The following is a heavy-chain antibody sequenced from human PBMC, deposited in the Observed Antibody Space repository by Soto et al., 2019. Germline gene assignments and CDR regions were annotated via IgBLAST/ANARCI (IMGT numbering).Heavy chain of an antibody. D-gene: IGHD3-22*01. CDR1: GFTSTNYV. Sequence: PGGSLRLSCAASGFTSTNYVMNWVRQAPGKGLEWVSSISGSGTTTFYADSVKGRFIISRDNSKNTLYLQMNSLRAEDTAVYYCATRGPYYYDSSGYYRDYWGQGTLVTVSS. J-gene: IGHJ4*02. V-gene: IGHV3-23*01. CDR2: ISGSGTTT. CDR3: ATRGPYYYDSSGYYRDY.